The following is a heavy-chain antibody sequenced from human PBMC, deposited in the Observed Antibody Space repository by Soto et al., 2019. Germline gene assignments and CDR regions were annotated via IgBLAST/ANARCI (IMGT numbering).Heavy chain of an antibody. D-gene: IGHD3-16*01. CDR2: FNPKTGGP. CDR1: GYTFTDYY. CDR3: AREHAGFGDF. J-gene: IGHJ4*02. V-gene: IGHV1-2*02. Sequence: ASVKVSCKASGYTFTDYYIHWVRQAPGQGPEWLGWFNPKTGGPNYAPKFHGRVTMTRDTSISTTYMELTSLTSDDTAVYYCAREHAGFGDFWGPGTLVTVSS.